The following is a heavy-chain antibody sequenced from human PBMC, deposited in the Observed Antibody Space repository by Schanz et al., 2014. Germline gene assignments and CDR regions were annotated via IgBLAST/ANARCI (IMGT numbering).Heavy chain of an antibody. V-gene: IGHV3-23*01. Sequence: EEQLLESGGALVQPGGSLRLSCAASAFALNNYDMTWVRQAPGKGPEWFSAISGSGRDTYYAASVKGRFTISRDNSKNTLSLQMNSLRAEDTAVYYCAGRCSSPRCYAHQVDYWGQGTLVTVSS. CDR2: ISGSGRDT. J-gene: IGHJ4*02. CDR3: AGRCSSPRCYAHQVDY. D-gene: IGHD2-2*01. CDR1: AFALNNYD.